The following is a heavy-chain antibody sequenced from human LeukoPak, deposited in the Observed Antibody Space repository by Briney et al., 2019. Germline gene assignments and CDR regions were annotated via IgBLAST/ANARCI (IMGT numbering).Heavy chain of an antibody. J-gene: IGHJ6*02. V-gene: IGHV3-7*01. D-gene: IGHD3-22*01. CDR3: ARVLLPLYGMDV. CDR2: IKRDGSEK. CDR1: GFSFSSYW. Sequence: GGSLRLSCAASGFSFSSYWMTWVRQAPGKGPEWVANIKRDGSEKHYLDSVEGRFTISRDNAESSLYLQMTSLRAEDTAVYYCARVLLPLYGMDVWGQGTTVTVSS.